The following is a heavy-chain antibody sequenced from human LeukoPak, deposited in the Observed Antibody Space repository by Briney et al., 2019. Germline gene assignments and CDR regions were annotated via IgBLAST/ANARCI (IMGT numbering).Heavy chain of an antibody. Sequence: SETLSLTCTVSGGSISSYYWSWIRQPPGKGPEWIGYISYSGTTNYNPSLKSRVTMSLDTSKNQFSLKLTSVTTADTAVYHCARSGGTYTSPFDSWGQGTLVTVSS. V-gene: IGHV4-59*01. CDR2: ISYSGTT. J-gene: IGHJ4*02. CDR1: GGSISSYY. D-gene: IGHD2-2*02. CDR3: ARSGGTYTSPFDS.